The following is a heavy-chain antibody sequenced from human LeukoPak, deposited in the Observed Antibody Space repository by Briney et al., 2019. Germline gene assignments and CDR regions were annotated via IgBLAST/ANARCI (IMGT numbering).Heavy chain of an antibody. CDR2: IIPIFGTA. CDR3: ARNKPVVEGYYDFWSGYYPFGLDP. D-gene: IGHD3-3*01. V-gene: IGHV1-69*05. CDR1: GGTFSNYA. Sequence: SVKVSCKASGGTFSNYAISWVRQAPGQGLEWVGGIIPIFGTANYAQKFQGRVTITTDESTSTAYMELSSLRSEDTAVYYCARNKPVVEGYYDFWSGYYPFGLDPWGQGTLVTVSS. J-gene: IGHJ5*02.